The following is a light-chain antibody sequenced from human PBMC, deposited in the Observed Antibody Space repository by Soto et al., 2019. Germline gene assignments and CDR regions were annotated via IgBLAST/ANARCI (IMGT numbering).Light chain of an antibody. J-gene: IGKJ5*01. CDR1: QYVSNK. CDR2: GAS. CDR3: KQYKEWPPFT. V-gene: IGKV3-15*01. Sequence: EIVMTQSPATLSVSPGETATLSCRASQYVSNKVACYQQKPGQAPSLLILGASTRATGVPARFSGSGSVTEFTLSISSLQSEDFAVYYCKQYKEWPPFTFGQGTRLEIK.